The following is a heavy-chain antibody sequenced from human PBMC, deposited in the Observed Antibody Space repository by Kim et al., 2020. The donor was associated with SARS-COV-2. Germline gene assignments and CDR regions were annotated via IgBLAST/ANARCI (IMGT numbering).Heavy chain of an antibody. Sequence: ASVKVSCKASGYTFTSYGISWVRQAPGQGLEWMGWISAYNGNTNYAQKLQGRVTMTTDTSMSTAYMELRSLRSDDTAVYYCARRDRGAAATYYYYYGMDDWGQGTTVTVSS. V-gene: IGHV1-18*01. CDR3: ARRDRGAAATYYYYYGMDD. D-gene: IGHD6-13*01. J-gene: IGHJ6*02. CDR1: GYTFTSYG. CDR2: ISAYNGNT.